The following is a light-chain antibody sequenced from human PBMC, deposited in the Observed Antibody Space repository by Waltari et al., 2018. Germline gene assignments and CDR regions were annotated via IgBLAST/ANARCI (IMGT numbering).Light chain of an antibody. CDR1: QGISTY. J-gene: IGKJ1*01. CDR2: AAS. V-gene: IGKV1-8*01. CDR3: QQYYTYPRT. Sequence: AIRMTQSPSSFSASTGDRVTITCRASQGISTYLAWYQQKSGKAPKLLIYAASTFQSGVPSRFSGSGSGTDFTLTISCLQSEDFAIYYCQQYYTYPRTFGQGTKVEV.